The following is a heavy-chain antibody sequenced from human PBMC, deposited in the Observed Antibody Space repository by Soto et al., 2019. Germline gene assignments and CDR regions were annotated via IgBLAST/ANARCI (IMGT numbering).Heavy chain of an antibody. V-gene: IGHV4-34*01. CDR2: INHSGST. CDR3: VRYRFYDILTGYYRPCDY. CDR1: GGSFSGYY. D-gene: IGHD3-9*01. J-gene: IGHJ4*02. Sequence: QVQLQQWGAGLLKPSETLSLTCAVYGGSFSGYYWSWIRQPPGKGLEWIGEINHSGSTNYNPSLKSRVTIAVYTSKNQFSLMLCSVSAADTAEYYCVRYRFYDILTGYYRPCDYWGQGTLVTVSS.